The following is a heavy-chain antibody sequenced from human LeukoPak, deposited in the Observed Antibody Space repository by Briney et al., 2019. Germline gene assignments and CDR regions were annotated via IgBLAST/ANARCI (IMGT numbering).Heavy chain of an antibody. Sequence: KPGGSLRLSCAASGFTFSSYSMNWVRQAPGKGLEWVSSISSSSSYIYYADSVKGRFTISRDNAKNSLYLQMNSLRAEDTAVYYCARDPHVIVGAFDIWGQGTMVTVSS. CDR2: ISSSSSYI. CDR1: GFTFSSYS. D-gene: IGHD3-22*01. CDR3: ARDPHVIVGAFDI. J-gene: IGHJ3*02. V-gene: IGHV3-21*01.